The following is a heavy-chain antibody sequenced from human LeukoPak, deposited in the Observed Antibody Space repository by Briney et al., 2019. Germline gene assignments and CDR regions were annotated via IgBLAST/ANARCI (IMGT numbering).Heavy chain of an antibody. J-gene: IGHJ4*02. CDR1: GGTFSSYA. V-gene: IGHV1-69*13. Sequence: GASVKVSCTASGGTFSSYAISWVRQAPGQGLEWMGGIIPIFGTANYAQKFQGRVTITADESTSTAYMELSSLRSDDTAVYYCAKLGATVGYSPIDYWGQGTLVTVSS. D-gene: IGHD1-26*01. CDR2: IIPIFGTA. CDR3: AKLGATVGYSPIDY.